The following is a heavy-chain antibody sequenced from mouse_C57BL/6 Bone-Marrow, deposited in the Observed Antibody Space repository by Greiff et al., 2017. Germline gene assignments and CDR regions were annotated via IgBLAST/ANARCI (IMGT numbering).Heavy chain of an antibody. V-gene: IGHV14-4*01. D-gene: IGHD2-1*01. Sequence: EIQLQQSGAELVRPGASVKLSCTASGFNIKDDYMHWVKQRPEQGLEWIGWIDPENGDTEYASKFQGKATITADTSSNTAYLQLSSLKSEDTAVYYCTTGYLLWPHWSQGTTLTVSS. J-gene: IGHJ2*01. CDR3: TTGYLLWPH. CDR1: GFNIKDDY. CDR2: IDPENGDT.